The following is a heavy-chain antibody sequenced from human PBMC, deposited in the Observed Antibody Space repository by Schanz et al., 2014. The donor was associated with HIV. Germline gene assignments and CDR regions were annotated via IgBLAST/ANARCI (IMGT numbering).Heavy chain of an antibody. CDR2: ISSDGSEE. Sequence: QVQLVESGGGVVQPGRSLRLSCAASGFTFSSFGMHWVRQAPGKGLEWVAVISSDGSEEYFADSVKGRFTISRDNSKNTLYLQMNSLRAEDTAVYYCAKGGRDILSYYGMDVWGQGTTVTVSS. CDR1: GFTFSSFG. V-gene: IGHV3-30*18. J-gene: IGHJ6*02. CDR3: AKGGRDILSYYGMDV. D-gene: IGHD2-15*01.